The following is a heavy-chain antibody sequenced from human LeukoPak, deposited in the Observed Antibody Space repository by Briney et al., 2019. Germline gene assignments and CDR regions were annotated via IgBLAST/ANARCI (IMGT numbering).Heavy chain of an antibody. D-gene: IGHD3-22*01. Sequence: SETLSLTCSVSGGSISSYYWSWIRQPPGKGLECIGYIYYRGTTNYNPSLKSQATISLDTSNSQFSLKLSSVTAADTAVYYCTRFDTVGYYYGFDLWGQGTMVTVSP. CDR1: GGSISSYY. V-gene: IGHV4-59*01. CDR3: TRFDTVGYYYGFDL. CDR2: IYYRGTT. J-gene: IGHJ3*01.